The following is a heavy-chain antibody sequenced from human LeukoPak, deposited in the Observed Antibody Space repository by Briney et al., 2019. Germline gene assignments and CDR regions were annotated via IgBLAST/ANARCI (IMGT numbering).Heavy chain of an antibody. J-gene: IGHJ6*03. CDR3: AREVGEYCSSTSCYRFSNYYYYMDV. D-gene: IGHD2-2*02. CDR2: LYTCGFT. Sequence: SDTVSLTCIVCGGSLSSYYWSWIRQPAAKGLEWTGRLYTCGFTNYHPSLPSRVTMSVDTSKNQFSMKLSSVTAADSAVYYCAREVGEYCSSTSCYRFSNYYYYMDVWGKGTTVTVSS. V-gene: IGHV4-4*07. CDR1: GGSLSSYY.